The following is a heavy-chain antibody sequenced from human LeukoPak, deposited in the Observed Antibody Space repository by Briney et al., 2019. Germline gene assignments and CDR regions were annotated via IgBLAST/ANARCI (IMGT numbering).Heavy chain of an antibody. CDR3: ASAPDTMTWSLGWFDP. Sequence: ASVKVSCKASGYTFTGYYIHWVRQAPGQGLQWMGWINPNSGGTNCEQKFRGRVTMTRDTSISTAYMELSRLRSDDTAVYYCASAPDTMTWSLGWFDPWGQGTLVTVSS. J-gene: IGHJ5*02. CDR2: INPNSGGT. V-gene: IGHV1-2*02. CDR1: GYTFTGYY. D-gene: IGHD1-1*01.